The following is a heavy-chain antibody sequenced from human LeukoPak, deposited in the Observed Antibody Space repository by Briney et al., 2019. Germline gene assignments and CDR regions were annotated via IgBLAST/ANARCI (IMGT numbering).Heavy chain of an antibody. V-gene: IGHV4-39*07. CDR1: GGSIRSSYYY. CDR2: IYDSGST. D-gene: IGHD2-2*01. J-gene: IGHJ6*02. Sequence: PSETLSLTCTVSGGSIRSSYYYWGWIRQPPGKGLEWIGSIYDSGSTYYNPSLKSRVTISVDTSKNQFSLKLSSVTAADTAVYYCASGSCSTSCYYSLYYYGMDVWGQGTTVTVSS. CDR3: ASGSCSTSCYYSLYYYGMDV.